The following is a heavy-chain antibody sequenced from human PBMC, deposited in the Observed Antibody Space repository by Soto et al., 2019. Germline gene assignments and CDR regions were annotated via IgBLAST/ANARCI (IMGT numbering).Heavy chain of an antibody. V-gene: IGHV4-34*01. Sequence: QVQLQQWGAGLLKPSETLSLTCAVYGGSFSGYYWSWIRQPPGKGLEWIGEINHSGSTNYNPSLKSRVTISVDTSKNQFSLKLSSVTAADTAVYYCASLYYYDSSGSIDYWGQGTLVTVSS. CDR3: ASLYYYDSSGSIDY. CDR1: GGSFSGYY. D-gene: IGHD3-22*01. J-gene: IGHJ4*02. CDR2: INHSGST.